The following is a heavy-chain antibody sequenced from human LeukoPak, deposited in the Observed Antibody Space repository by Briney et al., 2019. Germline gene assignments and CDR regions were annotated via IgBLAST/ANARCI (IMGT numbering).Heavy chain of an antibody. J-gene: IGHJ4*02. D-gene: IGHD3-3*01. V-gene: IGHV4-34*01. CDR3: ASWATIFGVVVDY. CDR1: GGSFSGYY. Sequence: PSETLSLTCAVYGGSFSGYYWSWIRQPPGKGLERIGEINHSGSTNYNPSLKSRVTISVDTSKNQFSLKLSSVTAADTAVYHCASWATIFGVVVDYWGQGTLVTVSS. CDR2: INHSGST.